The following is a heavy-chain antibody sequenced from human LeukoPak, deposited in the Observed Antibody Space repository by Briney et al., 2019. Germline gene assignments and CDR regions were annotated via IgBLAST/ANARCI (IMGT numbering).Heavy chain of an antibody. J-gene: IGHJ4*02. V-gene: IGHV1-2*02. CDR2: INPIGGGT. CDR3: ARQCTDGSGSYNFDY. Sequence: ASVKVSCKTSVYTFTGYSIHWVRQSPGHGLEWMGWINPIGGGTIYAQRFQGRVTMTRDTSISTAYMEVNRLRSDDTAVYYCARQCTDGSGSYNFDYWGQGTLVTVSS. D-gene: IGHD3-10*01. CDR1: VYTFTGYS.